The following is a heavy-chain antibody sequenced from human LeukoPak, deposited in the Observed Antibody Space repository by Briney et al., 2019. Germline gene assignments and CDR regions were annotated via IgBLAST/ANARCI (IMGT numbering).Heavy chain of an antibody. V-gene: IGHV4-59*01. CDR1: GGSISSYY. CDR3: ARSGGVAFDI. J-gene: IGHJ3*02. Sequence: PSETLSLTCTVSGGSISSYYWSWIRQPPGKGLEWIGYIYYSGSTNYNPSLKSRVTISVDTSKNQFSLMLSSVTAADTAVYYCARSGGVAFDIWGQGTMVTVSS. D-gene: IGHD2-15*01. CDR2: IYYSGST.